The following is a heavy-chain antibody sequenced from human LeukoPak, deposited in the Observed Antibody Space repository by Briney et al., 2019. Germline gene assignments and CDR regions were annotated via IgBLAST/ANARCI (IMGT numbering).Heavy chain of an antibody. Sequence: HPGGTLRLSCAASGFTFSSYGMSWVRQAPGKGLEWVSGIIPSGHTTYYADSVRGRFTISRDNSKNTLYLQMNSLRAEDTAVYYCARDFGGVIVQAISGWFDPWGQGTLVTVSS. J-gene: IGHJ5*02. CDR2: IIPSGHTT. V-gene: IGHV3-23*01. CDR3: ARDFGGVIVQAISGWFDP. D-gene: IGHD3-16*02. CDR1: GFTFSSYG.